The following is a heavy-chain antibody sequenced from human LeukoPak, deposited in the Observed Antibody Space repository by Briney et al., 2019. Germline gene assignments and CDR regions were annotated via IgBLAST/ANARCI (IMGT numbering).Heavy chain of an antibody. CDR2: IYYSGST. D-gene: IGHD6-6*01. Sequence: SETLSLTCTVSGGSISSGGYYWSWIRQHPGKGLEWIGYIYYSGSTYYNPSLKSRVTISVDTSKNQFSLKLSSVTAADTAVYYCASCSSSSYYYCYYMDVWGKGTTVTVSS. J-gene: IGHJ6*03. V-gene: IGHV4-31*03. CDR3: ASCSSSSYYYCYYMDV. CDR1: GGSISSGGYY.